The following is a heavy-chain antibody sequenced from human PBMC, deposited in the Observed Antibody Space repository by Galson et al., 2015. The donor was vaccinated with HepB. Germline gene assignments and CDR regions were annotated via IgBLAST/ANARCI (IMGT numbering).Heavy chain of an antibody. Sequence: TLSLTCTVSGGSISSGSYYWSWIRQPAGKGLEWIGRIYTSGSTNYNPSLKSRVTMSVDTSKNQFSLKLSSVTAADTAVYYCARGPQPHWQGALQWFDPWGQGTLVTVSS. J-gene: IGHJ5*02. V-gene: IGHV4-61*02. CDR2: IYTSGST. CDR3: ARGPQPHWQGALQWFDP. CDR1: GGSISSGSYY.